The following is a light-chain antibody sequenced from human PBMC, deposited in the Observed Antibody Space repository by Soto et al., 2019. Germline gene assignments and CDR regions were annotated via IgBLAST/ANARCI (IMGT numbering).Light chain of an antibody. CDR2: DAS. CDR1: QSISRW. V-gene: IGKV1-5*01. J-gene: IGKJ1*01. Sequence: DIRMTQSPSTLSASVGDRVTITCRASQSISRWLAWDQQKPGKAPKLLIYDASSLESGVPSRFSGSGSGTEFTLTISSLQPDDFSTYYCQQYNSYSRTFGQGTKLEIK. CDR3: QQYNSYSRT.